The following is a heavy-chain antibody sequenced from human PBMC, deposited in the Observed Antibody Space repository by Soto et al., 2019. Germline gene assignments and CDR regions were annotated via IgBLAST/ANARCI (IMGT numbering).Heavy chain of an antibody. V-gene: IGHV2-70*12. Sequence: SGPTLVNPTQTLTLTCTFSGFSLSTSGMCVSWIRQPPGKALEWLALIDWDDDKYYSTSLKSRLTITKDTSKNQVVLTMTNMDPVDTATFYFAHTGRCSSTSCYVVDFDYWGQGTLVTVSS. J-gene: IGHJ4*02. CDR3: AHTGRCSSTSCYVVDFDY. CDR1: GFSLSTSGMC. D-gene: IGHD2-2*01. CDR2: IDWDDDK.